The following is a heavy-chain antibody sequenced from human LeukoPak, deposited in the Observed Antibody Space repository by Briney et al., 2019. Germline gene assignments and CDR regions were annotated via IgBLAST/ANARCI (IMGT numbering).Heavy chain of an antibody. D-gene: IGHD3-10*01. CDR1: GYSFTNYW. V-gene: IGHV5-10-1*01. CDR3: ARGVMIRGVRYYFDY. J-gene: IGHJ4*02. CDR2: IDPSDSYT. Sequence: GESLKISFKGSGYSFTNYWITWVRQMPGKGLEWMGRIDPSDSYTNYSPSFQGHVTISADKSISTAYLQWSGLRASDTAMYYCARGVMIRGVRYYFDYWGQGTLVTVSS.